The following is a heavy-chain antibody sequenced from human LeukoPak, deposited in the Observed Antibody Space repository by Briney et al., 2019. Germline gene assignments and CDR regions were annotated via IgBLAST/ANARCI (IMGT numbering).Heavy chain of an antibody. J-gene: IGHJ4*02. CDR3: ARGPHYDILTGYFPY. D-gene: IGHD3-9*01. Sequence: GASVKVSCKASGYTFTSYAMHWVRQAPGQRLEWMGWINAGNGNTKYSQKFQGRVTITRDTSASTAYMELSSLRPEDTAVYYCARGPHYDILTGYFPYWGQGTLVTVSS. V-gene: IGHV1-3*01. CDR2: INAGNGNT. CDR1: GYTFTSYA.